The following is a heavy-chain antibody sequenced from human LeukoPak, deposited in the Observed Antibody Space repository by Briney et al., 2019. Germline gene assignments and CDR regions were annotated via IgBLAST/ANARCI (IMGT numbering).Heavy chain of an antibody. CDR1: GFTFSNAW. Sequence: PGGSLRLSCAASGFTFSNAWMSWVRQAPGKGLEWVGRIKSKTDGGTTDYAAPVKGRFTISRDDSKNTLYLQMNSLKTEDTAVYYCTSHRQQWPRRTGTESFDLWGRGTLVTVSS. J-gene: IGHJ2*01. D-gene: IGHD6-19*01. CDR3: TSHRQQWPRRTGTESFDL. CDR2: IKSKTDGGTT. V-gene: IGHV3-15*01.